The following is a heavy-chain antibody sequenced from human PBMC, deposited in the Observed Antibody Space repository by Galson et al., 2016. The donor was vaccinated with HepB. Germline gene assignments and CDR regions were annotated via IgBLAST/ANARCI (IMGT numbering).Heavy chain of an antibody. D-gene: IGHD6-13*01. CDR1: GYTFTTYF. V-gene: IGHV1-18*04. Sequence: SVKVSCKASGYTFTTYFLHWVRQAPGQGLEWMGWISAYSGNTHYAQKLQGRVTMTTDTSTSTAYMELRSLRSDDTAVYYCARSAGISAIGDPHWGQGTLVTVSS. CDR3: ARSAGISAIGDPH. J-gene: IGHJ4*02. CDR2: ISAYSGNT.